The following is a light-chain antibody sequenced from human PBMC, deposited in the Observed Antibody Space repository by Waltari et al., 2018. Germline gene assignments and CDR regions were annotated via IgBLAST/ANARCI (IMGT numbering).Light chain of an antibody. CDR3: QQFNTYPRT. Sequence: DIQLTQSPSFLSASVVDRVTITCRASQGISSYLAWYQQKPGKAPNLLIYAASTLQSGVPSRFSGSGSGTEFTLTISSLQPEDFATYYCQQFNTYPRTFGQGTKVEIK. J-gene: IGKJ1*01. V-gene: IGKV1-9*01. CDR1: QGISSY. CDR2: AAS.